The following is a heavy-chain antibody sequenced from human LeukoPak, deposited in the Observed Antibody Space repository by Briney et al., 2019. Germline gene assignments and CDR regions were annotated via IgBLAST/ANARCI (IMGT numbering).Heavy chain of an antibody. CDR3: AKAPYYYDSSGYGN. Sequence: GGSLRVSCAASGFTFSSYAMSWVRQAPGKGLEWVSAISGSGGSTYYADSVKGRFTISRDNSKNTLYLQMNSLRAEDTAVYYCAKAPYYYDSSGYGNWGQGTLVTVSS. J-gene: IGHJ4*02. V-gene: IGHV3-23*01. D-gene: IGHD3-22*01. CDR2: ISGSGGST. CDR1: GFTFSSYA.